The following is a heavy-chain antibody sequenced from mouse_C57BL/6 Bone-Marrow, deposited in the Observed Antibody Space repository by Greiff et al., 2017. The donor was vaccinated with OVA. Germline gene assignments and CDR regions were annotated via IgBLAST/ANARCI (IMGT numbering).Heavy chain of an antibody. D-gene: IGHD1-1*01. J-gene: IGHJ3*01. CDR2: IYPGNGDT. CDR3: ARFGTPYYYGSSFAWFAY. V-gene: IGHV1-12*01. Sequence: QSGAELVRPGASVKMSCKASGYTFTSYNMHWVKQTPRQGLEWIGAIYPGNGDTSYNQKFKGKATLTVDKSSSTAYMQLSSLTSEDSAVYFCARFGTPYYYGSSFAWFAYWGQGTLVTVSA. CDR1: GYTFTSYN.